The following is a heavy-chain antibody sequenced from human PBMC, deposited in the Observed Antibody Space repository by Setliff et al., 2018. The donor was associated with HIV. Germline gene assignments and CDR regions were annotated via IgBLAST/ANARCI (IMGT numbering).Heavy chain of an antibody. CDR2: IYPGDSDT. CDR1: GYIFSSFW. V-gene: IGHV5-51*01. CDR3: ARVMGGAYDAFDL. D-gene: IGHD3-16*01. Sequence: PGESLKISCKASGYIFSSFWIGWVRQMPGQGLEWLGIIYPGDSDTRYSPSLQGQVSISVDMSLNTAYLQWRSLKASDTAMYYCARVMGGAYDAFDLWGQGTMVTVSS. J-gene: IGHJ3*01.